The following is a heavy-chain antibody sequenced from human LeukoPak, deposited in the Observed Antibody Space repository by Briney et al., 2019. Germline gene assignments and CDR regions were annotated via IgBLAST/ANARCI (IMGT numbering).Heavy chain of an antibody. Sequence: GGSLRLSCAASGFTFSSYSMNWVRQAPGKGLEWVSYISSSSSTIYYADSVKGRFTISRDNAKNSLYLQMNSLRAEDTAVYYCAREGVLLWFGVFDYWGQGTLVTVSS. D-gene: IGHD3-10*01. CDR3: AREGVLLWFGVFDY. CDR2: ISSSSSTI. V-gene: IGHV3-48*04. J-gene: IGHJ4*02. CDR1: GFTFSSYS.